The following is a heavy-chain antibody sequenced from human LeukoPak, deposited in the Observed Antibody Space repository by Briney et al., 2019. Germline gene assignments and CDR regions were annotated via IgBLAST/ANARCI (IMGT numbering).Heavy chain of an antibody. CDR1: GYTFTGYY. CDR2: INPNSGGT. CDR3: ASDLHCSSTSCYDY. Sequence: GASVKVSCKASGYTFTGYYIHWVRQAPGQGLEWMGWINPNSGGTNYAQKFQGRVTMTRDTSITTAYMELSRLRSDDTAVYYCASDLHCSSTSCYDYWGQGTLVTVSS. D-gene: IGHD2-2*01. J-gene: IGHJ4*01. V-gene: IGHV1-2*02.